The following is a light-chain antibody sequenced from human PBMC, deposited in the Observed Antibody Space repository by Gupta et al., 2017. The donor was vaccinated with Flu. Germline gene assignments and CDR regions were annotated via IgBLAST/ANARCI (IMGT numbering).Light chain of an antibody. CDR1: SSELGRYNF. CDR3: CAYAGGNSFV. CDR2: EVA. V-gene: IGLV2-8*01. Sequence: SSELGRYNFVSWNQEHANKAAELMINEVAKRPSGVPDRFAGSKSGTTASLTVAGLQAEEDADYYYCAYAGGNSFVFGTGTRITVL. J-gene: IGLJ1*01.